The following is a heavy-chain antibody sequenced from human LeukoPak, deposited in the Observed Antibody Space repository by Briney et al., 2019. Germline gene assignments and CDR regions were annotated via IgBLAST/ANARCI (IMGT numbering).Heavy chain of an antibody. CDR3: ARGLPGSGYYYFDY. Sequence: PGGPLRLSCAASGFTFSSYVMSWVRQAPGKGLEWVLAISGSGGSTYYADSVKGRLTISRDNSKNTLYLQMNSLRAEDTAVYFCARGLPGSGYYYFDYWGQGTLVTVSS. J-gene: IGHJ4*02. V-gene: IGHV3-23*01. CDR1: GFTFSSYV. CDR2: ISGSGGST. D-gene: IGHD3-3*01.